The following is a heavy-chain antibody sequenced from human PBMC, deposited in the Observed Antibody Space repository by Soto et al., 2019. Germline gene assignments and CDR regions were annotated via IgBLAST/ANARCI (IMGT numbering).Heavy chain of an antibody. J-gene: IGHJ4*02. CDR2: VSPTGDTV. CDR3: LKDAPNGSIDD. Sequence: VQVVASGGCVVQPGRSLRLSCAVSGFRFEQDVMHWVRQAPGKGLECVSTVSPTGDTVAYADSVEGRFTVSRDNAKNSLYLQMNRLKGDDTAFYYCLKDAPNGSIDDWGKGTLVTVYS. D-gene: IGHD3-10*01. V-gene: IGHV3-9*01. CDR1: GFRFEQDV.